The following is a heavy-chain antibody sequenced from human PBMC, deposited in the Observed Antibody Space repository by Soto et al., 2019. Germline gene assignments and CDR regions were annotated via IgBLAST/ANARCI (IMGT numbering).Heavy chain of an antibody. V-gene: IGHV3-23*01. CDR2: ISGSGGST. CDR1: GFTFSSYA. D-gene: IGHD3-10*01. Sequence: EVQLLESGGGLVQPGGSLRLSCAASGFTFSSYAMSWVRQAPGKGLEWVSAISGSGGSTYYADSVKGRFTISRDNPKNTLYLQMNSLRAEDTAVYYCAKDSTMVRGVIITLEWGWFDPWGQGTLVTVSS. CDR3: AKDSTMVRGVIITLEWGWFDP. J-gene: IGHJ5*02.